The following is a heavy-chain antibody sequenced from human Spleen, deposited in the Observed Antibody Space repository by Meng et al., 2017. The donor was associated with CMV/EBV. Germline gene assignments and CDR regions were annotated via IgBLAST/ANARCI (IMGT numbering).Heavy chain of an antibody. V-gene: IGHV1-46*01. CDR2: INPSGGST. CDR3: ARARPGVHWFDP. CDR1: GYTFTSYY. D-gene: IGHD1-14*01. Sequence: QVQLVQYGAEVKKTGASVKVSCKASGYTFTSYYMHWVRQGPGQGLEWMGIINPSGGSTSYAQKFPGRVTMTRDTSTRTVYMELSSLSSEDTAVYYCARARPGVHWFDPWGQGTLVTVSS. J-gene: IGHJ5*02.